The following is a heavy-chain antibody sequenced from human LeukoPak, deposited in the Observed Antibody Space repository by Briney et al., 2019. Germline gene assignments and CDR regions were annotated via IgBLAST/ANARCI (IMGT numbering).Heavy chain of an antibody. Sequence: SETLSLTCTVSDGSITSYYWSWIRQPPGKGLEWIGEINHSGSTNYNPSLKSRVTISVDTSKNQFSLKLSSVTAADTAVYYCARGRNWNTYYFDYWGQGTLVTVSS. D-gene: IGHD1/OR15-1a*01. J-gene: IGHJ4*02. CDR1: DGSITSYY. CDR2: INHSGST. CDR3: ARGRNWNTYYFDY. V-gene: IGHV4-34*01.